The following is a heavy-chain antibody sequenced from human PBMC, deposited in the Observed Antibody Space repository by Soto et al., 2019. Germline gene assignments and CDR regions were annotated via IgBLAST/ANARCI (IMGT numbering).Heavy chain of an antibody. D-gene: IGHD2-2*03. CDR2: ISGSGGST. Sequence: VGSLRLSCASSVCTFSSYAMSCVRHSPGKWLEWVSAISGSGGSTYYADSVKGRFTISRDNSKNTLYLQMNSLRAEDTAVYYCAKDFSGYCSSTSCPRGYSYYGMEVWGQGTTVSVSS. CDR3: AKDFSGYCSSTSCPRGYSYYGMEV. V-gene: IGHV3-23*01. J-gene: IGHJ6*02. CDR1: VCTFSSYA.